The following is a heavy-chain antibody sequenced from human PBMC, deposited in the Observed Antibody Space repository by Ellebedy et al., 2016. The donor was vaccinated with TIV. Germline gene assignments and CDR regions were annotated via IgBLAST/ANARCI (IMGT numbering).Heavy chain of an antibody. Sequence: MPSETLSLTCTVSGGDITSRSYCWGWIRQPPGKGLEWIGSVCYSGSTYYNPSLTSRVTISVDTSKNEFSLKLSFVTATDTAVFYSVRQPPSSGWYGDYFDYWGQGTLVTVSS. CDR2: VCYSGST. J-gene: IGHJ4*02. CDR3: VRQPPSSGWYGDYFDY. V-gene: IGHV4-39*01. CDR1: GGDITSRSYC. D-gene: IGHD6-19*01.